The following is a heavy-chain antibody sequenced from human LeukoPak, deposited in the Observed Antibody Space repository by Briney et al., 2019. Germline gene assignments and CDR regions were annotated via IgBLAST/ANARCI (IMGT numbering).Heavy chain of an antibody. V-gene: IGHV1-69*05. J-gene: IGHJ6*03. D-gene: IGHD4-11*01. CDR3: ARGDSNSYYYYYMDV. CDR1: GGTFSSYA. CDR2: IIPIFGTA. Sequence: GASVTVSFTASGGTFSSYAISWVRQAPGQGLEWMGGIIPIFGTANYAQKFQGRVTITTDESTSTAYMELSSLRSEDTAVYYCARGDSNSYYYYYMDVWGKGTTVTVSS.